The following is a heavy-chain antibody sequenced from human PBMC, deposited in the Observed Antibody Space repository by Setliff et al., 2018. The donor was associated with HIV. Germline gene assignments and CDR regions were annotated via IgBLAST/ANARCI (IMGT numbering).Heavy chain of an antibody. Sequence: ASVKVSCKASGYTFTSYGTRWVRQAPGQGLEWMGWISAYNGNTNYAQKLQGRVTMTTDTSTRTAYMELRSLRSDDTAVYYCARIRAGALLNAFDVWGQGTMVTVSS. V-gene: IGHV1-18*01. J-gene: IGHJ3*01. CDR1: GYTFTSYG. D-gene: IGHD1-26*01. CDR3: ARIRAGALLNAFDV. CDR2: ISAYNGNT.